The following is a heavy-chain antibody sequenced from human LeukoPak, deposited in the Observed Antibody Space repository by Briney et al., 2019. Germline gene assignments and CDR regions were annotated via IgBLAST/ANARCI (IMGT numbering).Heavy chain of an antibody. Sequence: GGSLRLSCAASGFSFSRYNMNWVRLTPGKGLEWVSSITSSSTYTFYADSVKGRFTISRDNAKNSLDLEMNSLRAEDTAVYYCARGADSGYSSDNWGQGTLVSVSS. V-gene: IGHV3-21*01. CDR2: ITSSSTYT. J-gene: IGHJ4*02. D-gene: IGHD3-9*01. CDR3: ARGADSGYSSDN. CDR1: GFSFSRYN.